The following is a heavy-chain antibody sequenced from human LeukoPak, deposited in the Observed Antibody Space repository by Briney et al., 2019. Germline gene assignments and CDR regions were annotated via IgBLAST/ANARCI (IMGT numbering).Heavy chain of an antibody. D-gene: IGHD6-19*01. J-gene: IGHJ4*02. V-gene: IGHV3-43*02. CDR2: ISGDGGST. Sequence: GGSLRLSCAASGFTVSSNYMNWVRQAPGKGLEWVSLISGDGGSTFYADSVRGRFTISRDNTRKSLSLQMSSLRSEDTALYYCARESETSGWYDYWGQGTLVTVSS. CDR3: ARESETSGWYDY. CDR1: GFTVSSNY.